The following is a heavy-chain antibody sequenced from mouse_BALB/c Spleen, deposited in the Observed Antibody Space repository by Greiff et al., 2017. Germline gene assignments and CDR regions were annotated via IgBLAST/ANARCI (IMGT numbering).Heavy chain of an antibody. D-gene: IGHD1-1*01. Sequence: EVKLVESGGGLVKPGGSLKLSCAASGFAFSSYDMSWVRQTPEKRLEWVAYISDGGSYTYYPDSVKGRFTISRDNAKNNLYLQMSSLKSEDTAMYYCARDWDYGSSYRAWFAYWGQGTLVTVSA. J-gene: IGHJ3*01. V-gene: IGHV5-4*02. CDR2: ISDGGSYT. CDR1: GFAFSSYD. CDR3: ARDWDYGSSYRAWFAY.